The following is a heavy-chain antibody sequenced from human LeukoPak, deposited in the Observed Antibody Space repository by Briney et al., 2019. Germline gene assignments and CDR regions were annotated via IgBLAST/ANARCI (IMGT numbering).Heavy chain of an antibody. J-gene: IGHJ5*02. CDR3: ATTSVGVPRGNWFDP. CDR1: GGTFSSYA. D-gene: IGHD1-26*01. CDR2: IIPIFGTA. V-gene: IGHV1-69*13. Sequence: VASVTVSCKASGGTFSSYAISWVRQAPGQGLEWMGGIIPIFGTANYAQKFQGRVTITADESTSTAYMELSSLRSEDTAVYYCATTSVGVPRGNWFDPWGQGTLVTVSS.